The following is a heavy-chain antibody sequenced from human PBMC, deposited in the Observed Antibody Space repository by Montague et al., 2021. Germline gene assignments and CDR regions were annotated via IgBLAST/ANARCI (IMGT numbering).Heavy chain of an antibody. D-gene: IGHD2-15*01. CDR2: IYYSGST. V-gene: IGHV4-39*01. CDR3: VVCPSLYYHGMDD. Sequence: SETLSLTCTVSGGSISSSSYYWGWIRQPPGKGLEWIGSIYYSGSTYYNPSLKSRLTISVDTSKNQFSLRLSSVTAADTAVYYGVVCPSLYYHGMDDWGQGTTVTVSS. J-gene: IGHJ6*02. CDR1: GGSISSSSYY.